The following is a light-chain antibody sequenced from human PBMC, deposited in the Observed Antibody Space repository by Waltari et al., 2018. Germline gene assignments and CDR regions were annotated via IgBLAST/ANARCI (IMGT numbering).Light chain of an antibody. Sequence: DIQMTQSPSTLSASVGDRVTLTCRASQSSENWLAWYQQKPGQAPKVIIYKSSTSDSGVPSRFSGSGVGTEFTLTISSLQPDDFATYYCQQYHSDFLTFGGGTKVEI. CDR1: QSSENW. V-gene: IGKV1-5*03. CDR2: KSS. J-gene: IGKJ4*01. CDR3: QQYHSDFLT.